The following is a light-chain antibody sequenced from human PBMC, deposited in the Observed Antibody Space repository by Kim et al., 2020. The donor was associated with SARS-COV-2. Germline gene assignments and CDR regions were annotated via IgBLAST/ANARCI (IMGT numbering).Light chain of an antibody. J-gene: IGKJ2*01. V-gene: IGKV1-33*01. CDR2: DAS. CDR3: QQYDTDPSYT. Sequence: STGDRITITCQASHDISNHLNWYQQKPGKAPKLLIYDASKLETGVPSRFSGSGSGTDFTFTISSLQPEDFATYYCQQYDTDPSYTFGQGTKVDIK. CDR1: HDISNH.